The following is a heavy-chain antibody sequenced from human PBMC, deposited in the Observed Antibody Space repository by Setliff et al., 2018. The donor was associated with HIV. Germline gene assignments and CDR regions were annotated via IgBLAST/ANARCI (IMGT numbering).Heavy chain of an antibody. CDR3: ARVNWNDVGV. CDR2: IYYSGST. J-gene: IGHJ4*02. CDR1: GGSFSDYY. V-gene: IGHV4-34*01. D-gene: IGHD1-20*01. Sequence: SETLSLTCAVYGGSFSDYYWSWIRQHPGKGLEWIGYIYYSGSTYYNPSLKSRVTISVDTSKNQFSLKVSSVTAADTAVYYCARVNWNDVGVWGQGTLVTVS.